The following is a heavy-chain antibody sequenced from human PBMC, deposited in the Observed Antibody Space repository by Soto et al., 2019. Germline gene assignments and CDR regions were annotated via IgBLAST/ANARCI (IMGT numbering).Heavy chain of an antibody. CDR1: RVTTGSCS. CDR3: GRCDGDKYLAF. CDR2: IIPIFGTA. J-gene: IGHJ4*02. D-gene: IGHD4-17*01. V-gene: IGHV1-69*06. Sequence: SKARRVTTGSCSLSSPRHDHKQGLEWMGGIIPIFGTANYAQKFQGRVTITADKSTSTAYMELSSLRSEDTVVSYCGRCDGDKYLAFRGQGTLVTVSS.